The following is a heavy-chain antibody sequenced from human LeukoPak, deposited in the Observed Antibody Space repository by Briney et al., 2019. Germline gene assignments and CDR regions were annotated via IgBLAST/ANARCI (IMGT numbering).Heavy chain of an antibody. J-gene: IGHJ6*03. CDR2: ISGSGGST. CDR1: GFNFSSYG. Sequence: GGSLRLSCAASGFNFSSYGMSWVRQAPGKGLEWVSAISGSGGSTYYAGSVKGRFTISRDNSKNTLYLQMNSLRAEDTAVYYCAKALEARGGPHGYYYMDVWGKGTTVTVSS. D-gene: IGHD3-16*01. CDR3: AKALEARGGPHGYYYMDV. V-gene: IGHV3-23*01.